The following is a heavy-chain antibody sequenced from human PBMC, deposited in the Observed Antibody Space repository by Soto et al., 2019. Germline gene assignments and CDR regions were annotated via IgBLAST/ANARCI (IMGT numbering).Heavy chain of an antibody. CDR2: ISGYNNNA. CDR1: NYPFTSYG. V-gene: IGHV1-18*01. D-gene: IGHD3-3*01. J-gene: IGHJ6*02. Sequence: GASVKVSCKASNYPFTSYGFAWVRQAPGHGLQWLGRISGYNNNADYAQEFQGRITMTTETSTRTAVMELRSLTSDDTGVYYCARDSNPFGVVIRSPEKPKYGMDVWGQGTTVTV. CDR3: ARDSNPFGVVIRSPEKPKYGMDV.